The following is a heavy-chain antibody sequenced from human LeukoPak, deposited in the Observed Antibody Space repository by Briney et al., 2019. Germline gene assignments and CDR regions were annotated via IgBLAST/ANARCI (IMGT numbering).Heavy chain of an antibody. Sequence: GGSLRLSCVASGFTFTSDAMNWVRQAPGKGLEWVSSTVSRGTTQYADSVKGRFTISRDNSKNTLYLQMNSLRAEDTAVYYCGKNRYSGSLSPFDIWGQGTMVTVSS. CDR3: GKNRYSGSLSPFDI. CDR2: TVSRGTT. V-gene: IGHV3-23*01. J-gene: IGHJ3*02. D-gene: IGHD1-26*01. CDR1: GFTFTSDA.